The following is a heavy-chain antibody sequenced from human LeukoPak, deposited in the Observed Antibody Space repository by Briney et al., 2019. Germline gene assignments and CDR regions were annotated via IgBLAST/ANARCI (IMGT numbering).Heavy chain of an antibody. CDR2: INHSGST. D-gene: IGHD2-2*02. CDR1: GGSISSYY. CDR3: ARLVRIVVVSAAIRYYYYGMDV. J-gene: IGHJ6*02. V-gene: IGHV4-34*01. Sequence: PSETLSLTCTVSGGSISSYYWSWIRQPPGKGLEWIGEINHSGSTNYNPSLKSRVTISVDTSKNQFSLKLSSVTAADTAVYYCARLVRIVVVSAAIRYYYYGMDVWGQGTTVTVSS.